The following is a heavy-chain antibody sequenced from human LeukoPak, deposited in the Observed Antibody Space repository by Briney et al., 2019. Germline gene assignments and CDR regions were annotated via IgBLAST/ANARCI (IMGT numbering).Heavy chain of an antibody. CDR2: IYYSGST. V-gene: IGHV4-59*08. CDR1: GGSISSYY. Sequence: PSETLSLTCTVSGGSISSYYWSWIRQPPGKGLEWIGYIYYSGSTNHNPSLKSRVTISVDTSKNQFSLKLSFVTAADTAVYYCARQNYYDSSGVFDYWGQGTLVTVSS. J-gene: IGHJ4*02. D-gene: IGHD3-22*01. CDR3: ARQNYYDSSGVFDY.